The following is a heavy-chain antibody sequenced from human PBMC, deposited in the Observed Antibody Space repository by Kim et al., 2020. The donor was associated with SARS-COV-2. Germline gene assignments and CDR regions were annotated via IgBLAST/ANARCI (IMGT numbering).Heavy chain of an antibody. D-gene: IGHD3-10*01. Sequence: ASVKVSCKASGYTFTSYAMNWVRQAPGQGLEWMGWINTNTGNPTYAQGFTGRFVFSLDTSVSTAYLQISSLKAEDTAVYYCARDLSIFMVPGVIGYWGQGTLVTVSS. CDR2: INTNTGNP. V-gene: IGHV7-4-1*02. CDR3: ARDLSIFMVPGVIGY. J-gene: IGHJ4*02. CDR1: GYTFTSYA.